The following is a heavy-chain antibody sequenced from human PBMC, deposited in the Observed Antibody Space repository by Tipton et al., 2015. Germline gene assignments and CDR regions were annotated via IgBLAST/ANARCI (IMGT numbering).Heavy chain of an antibody. J-gene: IGHJ6*02. CDR1: AYSISSGYY. V-gene: IGHV4-38-2*02. CDR2: IDYSGTK. Sequence: LRLSCAVSAYSISSGYYWSWIRQPPGKGLEWIGNIDYSGTKNYNPSLKSRVTISLDASKNQFSLKLSSVTAADTAVYYCARDLEHGMDVWGQGTTVTVSS. CDR3: ARDLEHGMDV. D-gene: IGHD5-24*01.